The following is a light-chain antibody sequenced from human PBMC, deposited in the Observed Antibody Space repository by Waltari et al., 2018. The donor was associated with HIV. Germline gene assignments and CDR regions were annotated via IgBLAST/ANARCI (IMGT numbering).Light chain of an antibody. CDR1: QTVSSNY. CDR3: QQYGGSHLYT. V-gene: IGKV3-20*01. CDR2: GAS. J-gene: IGKJ2*01. Sequence: EIVLTQSPGTLSLSPGERATLSCWASQTVSSNYLAWYQQKPVQAPRLLIYGASSKAADIPDRFSGSGSGTDFTRTISRLEPEDFAVYYCQQYGGSHLYTFGQGTKLEIK.